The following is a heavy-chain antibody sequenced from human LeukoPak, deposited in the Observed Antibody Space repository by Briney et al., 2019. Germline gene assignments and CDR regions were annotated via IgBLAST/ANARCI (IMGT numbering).Heavy chain of an antibody. CDR1: GGSFSGDY. CDR2: IHHSGST. CDR3: ARGIPGYFGTSGYYYEY. V-gene: IGHV4-34*01. Sequence: SETLSLTCAVYGGSFSGDYWSWIRQPPGKGLEWIGEIHHSGSTNYNPSLKSRVTISVDTSKNQFSLKLSSVTAADTAVYYCARGIPGYFGTSGYYYEYWGQGTLVTVSS. D-gene: IGHD3-22*01. J-gene: IGHJ4*02.